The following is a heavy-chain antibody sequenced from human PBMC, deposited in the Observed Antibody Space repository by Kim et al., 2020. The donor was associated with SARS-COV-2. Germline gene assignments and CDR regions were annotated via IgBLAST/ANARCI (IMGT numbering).Heavy chain of an antibody. D-gene: IGHD3-9*01. J-gene: IGHJ4*03. CDR2: IYYSGST. V-gene: IGHV4-39*02. Sequence: SETLSLTCTVSGGSISSTSYYWGWIRQPPGNGLEWIGSIYYSGSTYYNPSLKSRVTISVDASKNQFSLKLSSVTAADTAVYYCARDAGFFFDILTGYFD. CDR1: GGSISSTSYY. CDR3: ARDAGFFFDILTGYFD.